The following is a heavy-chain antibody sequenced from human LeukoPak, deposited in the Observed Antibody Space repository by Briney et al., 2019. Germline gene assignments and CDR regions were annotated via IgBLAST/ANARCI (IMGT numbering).Heavy chain of an antibody. V-gene: IGHV1-18*01. D-gene: IGHD6-19*01. Sequence: GASVKVSCKTSGYTFTSYSINWVRQAPGQGLEWMGWISAYNGNTNYAQKLQGRVTMTTDTSTSTAYMELRSLRSDDKAVYYCARDPSSGWYLKGWFDPWGQGTLVTVSS. CDR3: ARDPSSGWYLKGWFDP. J-gene: IGHJ5*02. CDR1: GYTFTSYS. CDR2: ISAYNGNT.